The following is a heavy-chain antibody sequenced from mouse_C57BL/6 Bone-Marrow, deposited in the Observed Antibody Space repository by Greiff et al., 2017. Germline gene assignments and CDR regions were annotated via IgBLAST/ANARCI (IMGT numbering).Heavy chain of an antibody. CDR3: GREGFITTVAFDY. CDR1: GFTFSSYA. J-gene: IGHJ2*01. V-gene: IGHV5-4*01. CDR2: ISAGGSYT. Sequence: EVKLMESGGGLVKPGGSLKLSCAASGFTFSSYAMSWVRQTPEKGLEWVATISAGGSYTYYPDNVKGRFTISRDNAKNNLYLQMSHLKSEDTAMYYCGREGFITTVAFDYWGQGTTLTVSS. D-gene: IGHD1-1*01.